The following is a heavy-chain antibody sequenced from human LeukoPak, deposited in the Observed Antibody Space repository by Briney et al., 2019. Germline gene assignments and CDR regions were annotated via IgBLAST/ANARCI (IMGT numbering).Heavy chain of an antibody. CDR2: INPSGGST. CDR1: GYTFTSYY. V-gene: IGHV1-46*01. Sequence: ASVKVSCTASGYTFTSYYMHWVRQAPGQGLEWMGIINPSGGSTSYAQKFQGRVTMTRDMSTSTVYMELSSLRSDDTAVYYCAIEKSGSYPRWGGQGTLVTVSS. J-gene: IGHJ4*02. D-gene: IGHD1-26*01. CDR3: AIEKSGSYPRW.